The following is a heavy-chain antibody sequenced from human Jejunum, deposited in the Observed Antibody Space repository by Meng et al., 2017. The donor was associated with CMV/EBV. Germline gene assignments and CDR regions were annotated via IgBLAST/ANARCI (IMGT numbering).Heavy chain of an antibody. Sequence: MHSGDGVKEPGSAIQVSCKSSGGSVNNYGFNWVRQAPGQGREWMGGIIAIFKTPNYAQKFQGRLTITADESTGTSYMELTSLTSEDTAVYYCARGFLNGYQPFDYWGQGTLVTVSS. V-gene: IGHV1-69*01. D-gene: IGHD5-24*01. CDR2: IIAIFKTP. CDR3: ARGFLNGYQPFDY. CDR1: GGSVNNYG. J-gene: IGHJ4*02.